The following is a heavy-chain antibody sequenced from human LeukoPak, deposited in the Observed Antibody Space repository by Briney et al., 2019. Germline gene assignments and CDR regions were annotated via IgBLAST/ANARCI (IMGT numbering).Heavy chain of an antibody. CDR3: ASFQQQDDAFDI. CDR1: GGSFSGYY. CDR2: INHSGST. J-gene: IGHJ3*02. V-gene: IGHV4-34*01. Sequence: SETLSLTCAVYGGSFSGYYWSWIRQPPGKGLEWIGEINHSGSTNYSPSLTSRVTISVDTSKNQFSLKLSSVTAADTAVYYCASFQQQDDAFDIWGQGTMVTVSS. D-gene: IGHD6-13*01.